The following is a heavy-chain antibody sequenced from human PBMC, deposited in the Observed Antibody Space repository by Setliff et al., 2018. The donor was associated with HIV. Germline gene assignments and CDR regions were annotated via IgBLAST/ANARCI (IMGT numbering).Heavy chain of an antibody. CDR3: ATYWGGEGGRGY. CDR1: GGSISTNEHY. CDR2: ISASGGT. J-gene: IGHJ4*02. D-gene: IGHD1-26*01. Sequence: SSETLSLTCTVSGGSISTNEHYWSWIRQPAGKELQWIGHISASGGTKYSSSLKSRVTMSVDTSKNQFSLKLSSVAAADTAVYYCATYWGGEGGRGYWGQGTLVTVSS. V-gene: IGHV4-61*10.